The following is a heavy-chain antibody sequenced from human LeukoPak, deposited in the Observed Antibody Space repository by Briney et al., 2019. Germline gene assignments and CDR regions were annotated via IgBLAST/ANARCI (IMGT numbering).Heavy chain of an antibody. CDR3: ARGVGSGSYYKATVGYFQH. V-gene: IGHV6-1*01. Sequence: SQTLSLTCAISGDSVSSNSAAWNWIRQSPSSGLEWLGRTYYRSKWYNDYAVSVKSRITINPDTSTNQFSLQLNSVTPEDTAVYYCARGVGSGSYYKATVGYFQHWGQGTLVTVSS. D-gene: IGHD3-10*01. J-gene: IGHJ1*01. CDR1: GDSVSSNSAA. CDR2: TYYRSKWYN.